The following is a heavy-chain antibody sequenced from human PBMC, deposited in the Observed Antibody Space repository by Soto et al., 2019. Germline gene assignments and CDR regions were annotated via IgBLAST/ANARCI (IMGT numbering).Heavy chain of an antibody. CDR1: GFTFSSYG. Sequence: QVQLVESGGGVVQPGRSLRLSCAASGFTFSSYGMHCVRQAPGKGLEWVAVISYDGNNKYYAGSVKGRFTISRDNSKNTLYLQTNFLRSEDTAVYYCAREAGTVSFDYWGQGTLVTVSS. J-gene: IGHJ4*02. D-gene: IGHD4-4*01. CDR3: AREAGTVSFDY. V-gene: IGHV3-30*03. CDR2: ISYDGNNK.